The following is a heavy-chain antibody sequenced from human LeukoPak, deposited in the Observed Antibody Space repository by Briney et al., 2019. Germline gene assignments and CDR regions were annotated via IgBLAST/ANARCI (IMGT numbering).Heavy chain of an antibody. CDR1: GGSFSGYY. Sequence: SETLSLTCAVYGGSFSGYYWSWIRQPPGKGLEWIGEIKHSGSTNYNPSLKSRVTISVDTSKNQFSLKLSSVTAADTAVYYCARASGAAVTFDYWGQGTLVTVSS. V-gene: IGHV4-34*01. J-gene: IGHJ4*02. CDR3: ARASGAAVTFDY. D-gene: IGHD6-13*01. CDR2: IKHSGST.